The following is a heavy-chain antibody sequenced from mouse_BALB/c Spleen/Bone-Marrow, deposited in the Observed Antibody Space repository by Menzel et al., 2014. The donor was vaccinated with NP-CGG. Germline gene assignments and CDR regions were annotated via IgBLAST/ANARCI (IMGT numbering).Heavy chain of an antibody. Sequence: VQLQQSGPELVKPGASVKMSCKASGYTFTSYVIHWVKQKPGQGLEGIGYINPYNDGTKYNEKFKGKATLTSDKSSSTAYMELSGLTSEDSAVYYCARGAYDYDGDWFAYWGQGTLVTVSA. CDR3: ARGAYDYDGDWFAY. CDR2: INPYNDGT. J-gene: IGHJ3*01. V-gene: IGHV1-14*01. D-gene: IGHD2-4*01. CDR1: GYTFTSYV.